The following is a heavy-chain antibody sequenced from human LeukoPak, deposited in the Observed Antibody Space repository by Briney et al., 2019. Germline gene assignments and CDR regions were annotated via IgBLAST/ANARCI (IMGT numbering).Heavy chain of an antibody. J-gene: IGHJ6*03. V-gene: IGHV4-34*01. CDR1: GGSFSGYY. CDR2: INHSGST. CDR3: ARQCSGSYYYYYMDV. Sequence: SETLSLTCAVYGGSFSGYYWSWIRQPPGKGLEWIGEINHSGSTNYNPSLKSRVTISVDTSKNQFSLKLSSVTAADTAVYYCARQCSGSYYYYYMDVWGKGTTVTISS. D-gene: IGHD1-26*01.